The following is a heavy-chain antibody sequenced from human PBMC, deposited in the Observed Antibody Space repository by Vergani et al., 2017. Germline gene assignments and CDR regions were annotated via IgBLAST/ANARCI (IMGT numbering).Heavy chain of an antibody. J-gene: IGHJ6*03. CDR2: IWYDGSNK. V-gene: IGHV3-33*01. CDR3: ARDHGITMIVVIPNYMDV. CDR1: GFTFSSYG. Sequence: QVQLVESGGGVVQPGRSLRLSCAASGFTFSSYGMHWVRQAPGKGLEWVAVIWYDGSNKYYADSVKGRFTISRDNSKNTLYLQMNSLRAEDTAVYYYARDHGITMIVVIPNYMDVWGKGTTVTVSS. D-gene: IGHD3-22*01.